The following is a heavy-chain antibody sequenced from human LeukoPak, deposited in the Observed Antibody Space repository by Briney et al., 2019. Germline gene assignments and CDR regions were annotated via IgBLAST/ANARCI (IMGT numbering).Heavy chain of an antibody. CDR3: ARGLRYSYGPNWFDP. V-gene: IGHV4-34*01. J-gene: IGHJ5*02. Sequence: PSETLSLTCAVYGGSFSGYYWSWIRQPPGKGLEWIGEINHSGSTNYNPSPKSRVTISVDTSKNQFSLKLSSVTAADTAVYYCARGLRYSYGPNWFDPWGQGTLVTVSS. CDR1: GGSFSGYY. CDR2: INHSGST. D-gene: IGHD5-18*01.